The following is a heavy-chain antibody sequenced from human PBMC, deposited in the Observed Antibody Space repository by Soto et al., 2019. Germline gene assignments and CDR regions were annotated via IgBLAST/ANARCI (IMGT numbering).Heavy chain of an antibody. D-gene: IGHD3-9*01. V-gene: IGHV3-7*01. J-gene: IGHJ4*02. CDR2: IKQDGSEK. Sequence: GGSLRLSCAASGFTFSSYWMSWVRQAPGKGLEWVANIKQDGSEKYYVDSVKGRFTISRDNAKNSLYLQMNSLRAEDTAVYYCARTYYDILTAYYFDYWGQGTLVTVSS. CDR3: ARTYYDILTAYYFDY. CDR1: GFTFSSYW.